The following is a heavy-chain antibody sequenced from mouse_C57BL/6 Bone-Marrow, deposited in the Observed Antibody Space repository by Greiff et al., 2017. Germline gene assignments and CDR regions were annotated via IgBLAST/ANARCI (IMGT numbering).Heavy chain of an antibody. Sequence: EVQLQQSGPELVKPGASVKISCKASGYSFTDYNMNWVKQSNGKSLEWIGVINPNYGTTSYNQKFKGKATLSVEQSSNTAYMQLNSRTAEDSSVYYCASVSCFDYWGQGTTLTVSS. D-gene: IGHD1-1*01. CDR2: INPNYGTT. V-gene: IGHV1-39*01. CDR3: ASVSCFDY. J-gene: IGHJ2*01. CDR1: GYSFTDYN.